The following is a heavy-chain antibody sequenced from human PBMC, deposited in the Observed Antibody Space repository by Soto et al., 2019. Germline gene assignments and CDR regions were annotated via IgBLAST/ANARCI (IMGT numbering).Heavy chain of an antibody. Sequence: LSLTCTVSGGSISSGGYYWSWIRQHPGKGLEWIGYIYYSGSTYYNPSLKSRVTISVDTSKNQFSLKLSSVTAADTAVCYCARQDPPYYYGMDVWGQGTTVTVSS. V-gene: IGHV4-31*03. CDR1: GGSISSGGYY. J-gene: IGHJ6*02. CDR2: IYYSGST. CDR3: ARQDPPYYYGMDV.